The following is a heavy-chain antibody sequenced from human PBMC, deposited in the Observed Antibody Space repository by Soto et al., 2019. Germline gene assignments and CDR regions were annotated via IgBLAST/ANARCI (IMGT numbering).Heavy chain of an antibody. D-gene: IGHD6-6*01. CDR3: AKALRQRVTQITLFDY. J-gene: IGHJ4*02. Sequence: PGGSLRLSCAASGFTFSSYAISWVRQAPGKGLEWVSASSGSGGSTYYADSVKGRFTISRDNSKNTPYLRMNSLRAEDTAVYYCAKALRQRVTQITLFDYWGQGTLVTVSS. CDR2: SSGSGGST. CDR1: GFTFSSYA. V-gene: IGHV3-23*01.